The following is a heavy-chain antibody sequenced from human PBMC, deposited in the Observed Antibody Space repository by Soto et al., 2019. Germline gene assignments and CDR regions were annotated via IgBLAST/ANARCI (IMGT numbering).Heavy chain of an antibody. CDR3: AKDYDFWSGYSLPNDY. J-gene: IGHJ4*02. Sequence: GGSLRLSCAASGFTFSSYAMNWVRQAPGKGLEWVSGINPSGGSTYYADSVKGRFTISRDNSKNTLYLQMNSLRAEDTAVYYCAKDYDFWSGYSLPNDYWGQGTLVTVS. CDR1: GFTFSSYA. V-gene: IGHV3-23*01. CDR2: INPSGGST. D-gene: IGHD3-3*01.